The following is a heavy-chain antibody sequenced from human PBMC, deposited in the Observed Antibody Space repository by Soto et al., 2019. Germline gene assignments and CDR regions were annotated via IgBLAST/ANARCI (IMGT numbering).Heavy chain of an antibody. CDR1: GHTFHSYA. D-gene: IGHD2-2*01. CDR2: ISGSGGST. Sequence: EVQLLASGGGLVQPGGSLRLSCVASGHTFHSYAMSWVRQAPGKGLEGVSGISGSGGSTYYADSVRGRFTISRDDSKNTLYLQMNSRIAEDTAVYYCANGSRGIGVVPAALNRGQGTLVTVAS. J-gene: IGHJ4*02. CDR3: ANGSRGIGVVPAALN. V-gene: IGHV3-23*01.